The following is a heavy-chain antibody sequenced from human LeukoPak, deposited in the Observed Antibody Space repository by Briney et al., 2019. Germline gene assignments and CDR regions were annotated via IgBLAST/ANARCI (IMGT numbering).Heavy chain of an antibody. CDR1: GGSISRFY. V-gene: IGHV4-59*01. J-gene: IGHJ5*02. CDR3: ASTALGGWFAP. Sequence: SETLSLTCSVSGGSISRFYWSWIRQPPGKGLEWIGYTSSSGTTTYNPSLKSRVTISIDTSKNQFSLNLTSVTTADTAVYYCASTALGGWFAPWGQGALVTVSS. CDR2: TSSSGTT.